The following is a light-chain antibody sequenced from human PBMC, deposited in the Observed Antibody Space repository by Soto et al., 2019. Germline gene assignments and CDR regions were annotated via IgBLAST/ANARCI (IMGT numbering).Light chain of an antibody. CDR1: QGITNY. Sequence: DIQMTQSPSSLSASVGDRFTITFQASQGITNYLNWYQQKPGKAPKLLIYGASNLETGVPSRFSGSGSGTDFTLTVNSLQPEDFATYYCQQSYTSPITFGQGTRLEI. V-gene: IGKV1-39*01. J-gene: IGKJ5*01. CDR3: QQSYTSPIT. CDR2: GAS.